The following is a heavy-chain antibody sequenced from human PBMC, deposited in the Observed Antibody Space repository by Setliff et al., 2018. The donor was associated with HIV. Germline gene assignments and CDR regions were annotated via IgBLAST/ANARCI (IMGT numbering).Heavy chain of an antibody. D-gene: IGHD3-10*02. V-gene: IGHV3-64*04. J-gene: IGHJ4*02. Sequence: GGSLRLSCSASGFTFSTYTMHWVRQAPGKGLEYVSAISSDGDIEHYADSVKGRFTISRDNSKNTLYLQMNSLTAEDTAVYYCARENYYVTEYWGKGTLVTVSS. CDR1: GFTFSTYT. CDR2: ISSDGDIE. CDR3: ARENYYVTEY.